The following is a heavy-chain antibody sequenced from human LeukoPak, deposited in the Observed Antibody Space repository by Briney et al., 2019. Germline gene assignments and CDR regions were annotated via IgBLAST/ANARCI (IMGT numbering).Heavy chain of an antibody. J-gene: IGHJ4*02. D-gene: IGHD3-16*02. CDR3: AKEYERLGELSFDY. CDR1: GFTFSSYG. CDR2: IWYDGSNN. Sequence: SGGSLRLSCAASGFTFSSYGMHWVRQAPGKGLEWVAVIWYDGSNNYYADSVKGRFTISRDNSKNTLYLQMNSLRAEDTAVYYCAKEYERLGELSFDYWGQGTLVTVSS. V-gene: IGHV3-33*06.